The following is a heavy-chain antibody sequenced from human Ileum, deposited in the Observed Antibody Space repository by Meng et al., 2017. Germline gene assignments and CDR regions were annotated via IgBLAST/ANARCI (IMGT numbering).Heavy chain of an antibody. CDR1: GYTFTSYD. J-gene: IGHJ5*02. V-gene: IGHV1-8*01. D-gene: IGHD3-10*01. CDR3: ARVVSSGTFGDWFDP. CDR2: MSPNSGNT. Sequence: QVQLVQSEAEVRKPGASVKVSCMSSGYTFTSYDIHGVRQAPGQGLEWMGWMSPNSGNTGYSQNFQGRVTLTRSTPLRTVYMELSSLQSEDTAVYYCARVVSSGTFGDWFDPWGQGTLVTVSS.